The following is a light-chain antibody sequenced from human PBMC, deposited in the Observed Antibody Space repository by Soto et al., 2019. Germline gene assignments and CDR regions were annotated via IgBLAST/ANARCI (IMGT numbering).Light chain of an antibody. CDR3: QQFGTSPRT. Sequence: EMVLTQSPGTLSLSPGERATLSCRASQTISNIYLAWYQQRHGQAPRLLIFGASRRATGIPDRFSGSGSGTDFTLTISRLEPEDSAVYYCQQFGTSPRTFGPGTKVDIK. CDR2: GAS. J-gene: IGKJ1*01. V-gene: IGKV3-20*01. CDR1: QTISNIY.